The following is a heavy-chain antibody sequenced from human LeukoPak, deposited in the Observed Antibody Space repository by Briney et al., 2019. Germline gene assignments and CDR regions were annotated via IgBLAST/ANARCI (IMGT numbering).Heavy chain of an antibody. D-gene: IGHD3-22*01. J-gene: IGHJ4*02. V-gene: IGHV4-59*08. CDR2: IYYNGNT. CDR1: GGSMSRYY. CDR3: ARAPSSAFSFDF. Sequence: SETLSLTCTVSGGSMSRYYWSWIRQPPGKGLEWIGYIYYNGNTNPNPSLKSRVTISVDTSQNQFSLKLTSMTAADTAVYYCARAPSSAFSFDFWSQGTLVTVSS.